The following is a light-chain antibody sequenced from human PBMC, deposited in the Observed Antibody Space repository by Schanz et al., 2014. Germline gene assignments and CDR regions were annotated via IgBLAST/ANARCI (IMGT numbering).Light chain of an antibody. V-gene: IGLV2-11*01. Sequence: QSALTQPRSVSGSPGQSVTISCTGTSSDVGGYNYVSWYQQHPGKAPKLMIYDVTKRPSGVPDRFSGSKSGNTASLTISGLQAEDEADYYCQSYDNNLRGVFGGGTKLTVL. CDR2: DVT. CDR1: SSDVGGYNY. J-gene: IGLJ3*02. CDR3: QSYDNNLRGV.